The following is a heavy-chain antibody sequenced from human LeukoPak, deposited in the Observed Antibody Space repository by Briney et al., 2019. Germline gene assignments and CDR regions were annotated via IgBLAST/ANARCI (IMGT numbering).Heavy chain of an antibody. Sequence: GGSLRLSCAASGFTFSSYSMSWVRQAPGKGLEWVSALSGSGGRTYYADSVKGRFTISRDNSKNTLYLQMNSLRVEDTAIYYCAKDKGYNWSPDAFDIWGQGTMVTVSS. CDR2: LSGSGGRT. CDR1: GFTFSSYS. V-gene: IGHV3-23*01. CDR3: AKDKGYNWSPDAFDI. D-gene: IGHD1-1*01. J-gene: IGHJ3*02.